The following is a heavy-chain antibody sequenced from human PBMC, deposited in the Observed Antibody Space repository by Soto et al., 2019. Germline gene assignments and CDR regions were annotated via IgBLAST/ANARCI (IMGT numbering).Heavy chain of an antibody. CDR3: ARGYHYYDSSGYDKWDAFDI. V-gene: IGHV3-21*01. CDR2: ISSSSSYI. D-gene: IGHD3-22*01. J-gene: IGHJ3*02. Sequence: EVQLVESGGGLVKPGGSLRLSCAASGFTFSSYSMNWVRQAPGKGLEWVSSISSSSSYIYYADSVKGRFTISRDNAKNSLYRQMNSRRAEDTAVYYCARGYHYYDSSGYDKWDAFDIWGQGTTVTVSS. CDR1: GFTFSSYS.